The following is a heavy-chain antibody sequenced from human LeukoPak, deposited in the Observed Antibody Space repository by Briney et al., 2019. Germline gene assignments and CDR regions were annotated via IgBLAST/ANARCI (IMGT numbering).Heavy chain of an antibody. CDR2: IYYTGTT. J-gene: IGHJ5*02. CDR1: GGSITSSSYH. CDR3: ARPIRSRDNNWFDP. V-gene: IGHV4-39*07. Sequence: SETLSLTCTVSGGSITSSSYHWGWIRQPPGKGLEWIGSIYYTGTTYYNPSLKSRVSIFVDTSKNQFSLRLTSVNAADTAVYYCARPIRSRDNNWFDPWGQGTLVIVSS. D-gene: IGHD3-10*01.